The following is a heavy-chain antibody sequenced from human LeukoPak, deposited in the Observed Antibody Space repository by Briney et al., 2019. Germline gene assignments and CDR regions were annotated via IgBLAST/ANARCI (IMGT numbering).Heavy chain of an antibody. D-gene: IGHD3-10*01. CDR1: GGSFSGYY. V-gene: IGHV4-34*01. CDR3: ARAYYGSGISDY. CDR2: INHSGST. Sequence: SETLSLTCAVYGGSFSGYYWSWIRQPPGKGLEWIGEINHSGSTNYNPSLKSRVTTSVDTSKNQFSLKLSSVTAADTAVYYCARAYYGSGISDYWGQGTLVTVSS. J-gene: IGHJ4*02.